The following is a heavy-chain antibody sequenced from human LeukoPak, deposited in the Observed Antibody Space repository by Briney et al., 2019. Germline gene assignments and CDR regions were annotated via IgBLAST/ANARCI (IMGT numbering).Heavy chain of an antibody. CDR3: ARDSAVYCSGGSCYSPHFDY. D-gene: IGHD2-15*01. Sequence: GGSLRLSCAASGFTFSSYEMNWVRQAPGKGLEWVSYISSSGSTIYYADSVKGRFTIYRDNAKNSLYLQMNSLRAEDTAVYYCARDSAVYCSGGSCYSPHFDYWGQGTLVTVSS. V-gene: IGHV3-48*03. CDR1: GFTFSSYE. CDR2: ISSSGSTI. J-gene: IGHJ4*02.